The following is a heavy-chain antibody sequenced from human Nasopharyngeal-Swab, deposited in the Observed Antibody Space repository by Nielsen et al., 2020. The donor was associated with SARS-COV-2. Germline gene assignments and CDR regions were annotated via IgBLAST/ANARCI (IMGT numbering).Heavy chain of an antibody. V-gene: IGHV4-30-2*01. CDR2: IYHSGST. Sequence: SETLSLTCAVSGGSISSGGYSWSWIRQPPGKGLEWIGYIYHSGSTYYNPSLKSRVTISVDRSKNQFSLKLSSVTAADTAVYYCARGGVVPWFDYWGQGTPVTVSS. D-gene: IGHD3-3*01. CDR1: GGSISSGGYS. CDR3: ARGGVVPWFDY. J-gene: IGHJ4*02.